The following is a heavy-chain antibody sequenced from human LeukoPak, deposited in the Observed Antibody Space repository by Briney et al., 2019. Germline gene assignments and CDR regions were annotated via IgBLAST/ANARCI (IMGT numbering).Heavy chain of an antibody. CDR2: IYYSGST. Sequence: SETLSLTCTVSGGSISSSSYYWGWIRQPPGKGLEWIGSIYYSGSTYYNPSLKSRVTISVDTSKNQFSLKLSSVTAADTAVYYCAREPYYDSSGYCLDYWGQGTLVTVSS. CDR1: GGSISSSSYY. D-gene: IGHD3-22*01. V-gene: IGHV4-39*02. CDR3: AREPYYDSSGYCLDY. J-gene: IGHJ4*02.